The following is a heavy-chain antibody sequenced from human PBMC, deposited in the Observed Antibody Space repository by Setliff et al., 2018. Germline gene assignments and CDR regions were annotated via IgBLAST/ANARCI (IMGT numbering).Heavy chain of an antibody. Sequence: SETLSLTCTVSGGSVSSGSYYWIWIRQPPGKGLEWIGYIYYSGSTKYXPARKSRVXXSVDKYNIQFALKLSSVTAAETAVYYCARGETSSGWYIYYYYYMDVWGKGTTVTVSS. D-gene: IGHD6-19*01. CDR1: GGSVSSGSYY. CDR3: ARGETSSGWYIYYYYYMDV. V-gene: IGHV4-61*01. CDR2: IYYSGST. J-gene: IGHJ6*03.